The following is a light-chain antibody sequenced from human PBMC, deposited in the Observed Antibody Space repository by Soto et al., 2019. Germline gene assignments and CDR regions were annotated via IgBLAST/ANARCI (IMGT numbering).Light chain of an antibody. CDR3: QESYLYPIT. CDR1: QNIRSW. J-gene: IGKJ5*01. V-gene: IGKV1-5*03. CDR2: KAS. Sequence: DIQITQSPFTLAASVGDRAAITCRASQNIRSWLAWFQQKPGKAPKLLIFKASTSESGVPSRFSGSGSGTEFTLTISSMQPDDFATYYCQESYLYPITFGQGTRLEIK.